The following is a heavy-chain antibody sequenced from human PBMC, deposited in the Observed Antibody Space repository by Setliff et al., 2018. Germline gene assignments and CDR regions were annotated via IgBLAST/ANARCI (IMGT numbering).Heavy chain of an antibody. CDR2: ISHSGST. CDR1: GYSISSGHY. CDR3: ATPDYGGNSWSFDY. J-gene: IGHJ4*02. Sequence: SETLSLTCTVSGYSISSGHYWGWIRQPPGKGLEWIGSISHSGSTYYNPSLRSRVTISVDTSKNQFSLKLNSVTAADTAVYYCATPDYGGNSWSFDYWGQGTLVTVSS. V-gene: IGHV4-38-2*02. D-gene: IGHD4-17*01.